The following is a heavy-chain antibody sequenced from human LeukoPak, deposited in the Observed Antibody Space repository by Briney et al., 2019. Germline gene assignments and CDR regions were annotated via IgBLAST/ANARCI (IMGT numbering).Heavy chain of an antibody. Sequence: SVKVSCKASGGTFSSYAISWVRQAPGQGLEWMGRIIPILGIANYAQKFQGRVTITADKSTSTAYMELSSLRSEDTAVYYCARFRSITMIVDDAFDIWGQGTMVTVSS. D-gene: IGHD3-22*01. CDR3: ARFRSITMIVDDAFDI. CDR2: IIPILGIA. V-gene: IGHV1-69*04. CDR1: GGTFSSYA. J-gene: IGHJ3*02.